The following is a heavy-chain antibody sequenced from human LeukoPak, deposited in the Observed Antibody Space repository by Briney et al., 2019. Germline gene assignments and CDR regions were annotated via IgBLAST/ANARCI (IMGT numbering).Heavy chain of an antibody. J-gene: IGHJ4*02. CDR3: ARTYYYDSSGYYSRRYYFDY. Sequence: AGGSLRLSCAASGFTFSSYAMSWVRQAPGKGLEWVSAISGSGGSTYYADSVKGRFTISRDNSKNTLYLQMNSLRAEDTAVYYCARTYYYDSSGYYSRRYYFDYWGQGTLVTVSS. CDR2: ISGSGGST. D-gene: IGHD3-22*01. V-gene: IGHV3-23*01. CDR1: GFTFSSYA.